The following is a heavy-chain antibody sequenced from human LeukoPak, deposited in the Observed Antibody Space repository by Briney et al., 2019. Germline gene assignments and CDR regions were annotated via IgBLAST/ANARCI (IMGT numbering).Heavy chain of an antibody. D-gene: IGHD1-26*01. J-gene: IGHJ4*02. CDR2: VYYSGST. CDR3: ARNAVGATYYFDY. V-gene: IGHV4-39*07. CDR1: SGFIGSSSNY. Sequence: SETLSLTCTVSSGFIGSSSNYWGWIRQAPGKGLEWIGNVYYSGSTFYNPSLKSRVTISVDTSKNQFSLKLSSVTAADTAVYYCARNAVGATYYFDYWGQGTLVTVSS.